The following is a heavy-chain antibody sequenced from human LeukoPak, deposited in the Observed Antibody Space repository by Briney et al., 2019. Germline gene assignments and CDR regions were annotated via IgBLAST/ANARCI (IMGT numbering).Heavy chain of an antibody. V-gene: IGHV3-11*01. D-gene: IGHD3-16*02. CDR3: AKGSEVWGSYRLDY. Sequence: GGSLRLSCAAARFSFTDRYMSWIRQAPGKGMEWVAYISPNGDNIHYADSVKGRFTISRDNSKNSLYLQMNSLRTEDTALYYCAKGSEVWGSYRLDYWGQGTLVTVSS. CDR1: RFSFTDRY. CDR2: ISPNGDNI. J-gene: IGHJ4*02.